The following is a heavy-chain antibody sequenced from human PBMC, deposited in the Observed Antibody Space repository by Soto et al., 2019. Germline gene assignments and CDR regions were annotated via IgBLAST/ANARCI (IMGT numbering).Heavy chain of an antibody. CDR2: ISSSSTI. Sequence: GGSLRLSCAASGFTFSSYSMNWVRQAPGKGLEWVSYISSSSTIYYADSVKGRFTISRDNAKNSLYLQMNSLRDEDTAVYYCAREVDCGGDCYYYYYYGMDVWGQGTTVTVSS. CDR3: AREVDCGGDCYYYYYYGMDV. D-gene: IGHD2-21*02. V-gene: IGHV3-48*02. J-gene: IGHJ6*02. CDR1: GFTFSSYS.